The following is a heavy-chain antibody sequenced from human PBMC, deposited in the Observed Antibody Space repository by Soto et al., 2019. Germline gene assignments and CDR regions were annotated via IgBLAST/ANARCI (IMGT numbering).Heavy chain of an antibody. V-gene: IGHV1-46*01. CDR1: GYTFTSYY. J-gene: IGHJ6*02. Sequence: ASVKVSCKASGYTFTSYYMHWVRQAPGQGLEWMGIINPSGGSTTYAQKFQGRVTMTRDTSTSTVYMELSSLRSEDTAVYYCARDSRALLWFGELYPYGMDVWGQGTTVTVSS. CDR3: ARDSRALLWFGELYPYGMDV. D-gene: IGHD3-10*01. CDR2: INPSGGST.